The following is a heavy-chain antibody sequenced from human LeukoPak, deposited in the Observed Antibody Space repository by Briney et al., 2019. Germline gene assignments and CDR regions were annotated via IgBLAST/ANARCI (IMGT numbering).Heavy chain of an antibody. J-gene: IGHJ4*02. Sequence: PSETLSLTCTVSGGSISSYYWSWIRQPPGKGLEWIGHIYFSGSTYYNPSLKSRLTMSVDTSKNQFSLQLTSVTVADTAVYYCARSVGTALDNWGQGILVTISS. V-gene: IGHV4-4*09. CDR1: GGSISSYY. CDR3: ARSVGTALDN. CDR2: IYFSGST. D-gene: IGHD2-21*02.